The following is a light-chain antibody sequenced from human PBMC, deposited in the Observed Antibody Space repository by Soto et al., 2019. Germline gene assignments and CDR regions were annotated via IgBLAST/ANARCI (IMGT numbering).Light chain of an antibody. V-gene: IGKV3-15*01. Sequence: DIVMTQSPATLSVSPGERATLSCRASQSVSSYLAWYQQKPGQAPRLLIYGASTRATGIPARFSGSGSGTEFTLTISSLQPDDFATYYCQQYNSYSTFGQGTKVDI. J-gene: IGKJ1*01. CDR2: GAS. CDR1: QSVSSY. CDR3: QQYNSYST.